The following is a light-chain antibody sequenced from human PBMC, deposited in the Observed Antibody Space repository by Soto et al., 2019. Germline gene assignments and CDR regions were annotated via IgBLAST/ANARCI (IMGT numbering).Light chain of an antibody. CDR3: QAWDSSTAFYV. CDR2: QDS. Sequence: SYELTQPPAVSVSTVQTASITCSGDQLGDKYACWYQQKAGQSPVLVIYQDSKRPSGIPERLSGSNSGNTATMTISGTQAMDESDYYCQAWDSSTAFYVFGTGTKVTVL. CDR1: QLGDKY. J-gene: IGLJ1*01. V-gene: IGLV3-1*01.